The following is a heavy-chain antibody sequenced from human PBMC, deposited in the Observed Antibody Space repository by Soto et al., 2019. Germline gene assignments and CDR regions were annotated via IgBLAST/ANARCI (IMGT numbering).Heavy chain of an antibody. J-gene: IGHJ6*02. CDR1: GYTFTGYY. V-gene: IGHV1-2*02. CDR3: ARFKRGLVVPAAQPHSYYGMDV. Sequence: GASVKVSCKASGYTFTGYYMHWVRQAPGQGLEWMGWINPNSGGTNYAQKFQGRVTMTRDMSISTAYMELSRLRSDDTAVYYCARFKRGLVVPAAQPHSYYGMDVWGQGTTVTVSS. CDR2: INPNSGGT. D-gene: IGHD2-2*01.